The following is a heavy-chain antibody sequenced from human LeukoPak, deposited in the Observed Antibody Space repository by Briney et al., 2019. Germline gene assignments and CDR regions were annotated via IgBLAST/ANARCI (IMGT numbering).Heavy chain of an antibody. J-gene: IGHJ4*02. Sequence: GSSVKVSCKASGGTFSSYAISWVRQAPGQGLEWMGGIIPIFGTANYAQKFQGRVTITADESTSTAYMELSGLRSEDTAVYYCARDRLRGGWYDYWGQGTLVTVSS. D-gene: IGHD6-19*01. CDR3: ARDRLRGGWYDY. V-gene: IGHV1-69*01. CDR2: IIPIFGTA. CDR1: GGTFSSYA.